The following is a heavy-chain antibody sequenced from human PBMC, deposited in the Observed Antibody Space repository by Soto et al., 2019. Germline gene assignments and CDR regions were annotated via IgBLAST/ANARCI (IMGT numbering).Heavy chain of an antibody. Sequence: SLRVCKTASGVILSSSGMLGCRQAPGKRLEWVADIFYDGSKIHYEDSVKGRFTISRDNSKNTVHLQMNSLISDDTAAYYCEKLSLGAYLYM. CDR3: EKLSLGAYLYM. CDR2: IFYDGSKI. V-gene: IGHV3-30*18. CDR1: GVILSSSG. J-gene: IGHJ6*03.